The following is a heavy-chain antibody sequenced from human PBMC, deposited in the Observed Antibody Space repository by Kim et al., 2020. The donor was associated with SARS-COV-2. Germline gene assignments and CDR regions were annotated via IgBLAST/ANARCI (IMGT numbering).Heavy chain of an antibody. D-gene: IGHD3-22*01. V-gene: IGHV4-59*09. Sequence: SRKSRVTISVDTSKNQFSLKLSSVTAADTAVYYCARGGYYDSSGYSPFDYWGQGTLVTVSS. J-gene: IGHJ4*02. CDR3: ARGGYYDSSGYSPFDY.